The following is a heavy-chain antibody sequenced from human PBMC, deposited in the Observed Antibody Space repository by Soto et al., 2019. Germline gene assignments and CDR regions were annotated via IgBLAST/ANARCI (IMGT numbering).Heavy chain of an antibody. D-gene: IGHD6-13*01. V-gene: IGHV4-38-2*01. J-gene: IGHJ4*02. CDR3: ARVIAAAATSFDY. Sequence: SETLSLTCAVSGYSISSGYYWGWIRQPPGKGLEWIGSIYHSGSTYYNPSLKSRVTISVDTSKNQFSLKPSSVTAADTAVYYCARVIAAAATSFDYWGQGPLVTVSS. CDR1: GYSISSGYY. CDR2: IYHSGST.